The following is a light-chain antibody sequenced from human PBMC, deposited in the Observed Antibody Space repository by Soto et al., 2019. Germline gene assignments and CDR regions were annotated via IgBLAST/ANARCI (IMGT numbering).Light chain of an antibody. CDR2: AAS. Sequence: IQLTQSPSSLSASVGDRVTITCRASQGISSYLAWYQQKPGKAPQLLIYAASTLQRGVPSRFSGSGSGTDFTLTISSLQPEDFATYYCQQLNSYPRTFGPGTKVDIK. J-gene: IGKJ3*01. CDR1: QGISSY. CDR3: QQLNSYPRT. V-gene: IGKV1-9*01.